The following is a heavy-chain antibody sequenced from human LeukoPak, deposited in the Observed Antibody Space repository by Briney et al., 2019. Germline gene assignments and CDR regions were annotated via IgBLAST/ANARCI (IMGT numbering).Heavy chain of an antibody. V-gene: IGHV3-15*01. CDR1: GFTFSNAW. J-gene: IGHJ4*02. CDR3: TTDPHDTPYYYDSSGYVVPESG. Sequence: PGGSLRLSCAASGFTFSNAWMSWVRQAPGKGLEWVGRIKSKTDGGTTDYAAPVKGRFTISRDDSKNTLYLQMNSLKTEDTAVYYCTTDPHDTPYYYDSSGYVVPESGWGQGTLVTVSS. D-gene: IGHD3-22*01. CDR2: IKSKTDGGTT.